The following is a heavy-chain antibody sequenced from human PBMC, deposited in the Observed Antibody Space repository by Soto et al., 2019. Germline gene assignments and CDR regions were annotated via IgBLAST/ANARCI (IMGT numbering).Heavy chain of an antibody. Sequence: QVQLVQSGAEVKKPGSSVKVSCKASGGTFSSYAISWVRQAPGQGLEWMGGIIPIFGTANYAQKFQGRVTXXAXEXMSTAYMELSSLRSEDTAVYYCASTFDYDSSGYLGYWGQGTLVTVSS. J-gene: IGHJ4*02. D-gene: IGHD3-22*01. CDR3: ASTFDYDSSGYLGY. V-gene: IGHV1-69*12. CDR1: GGTFSSYA. CDR2: IIPIFGTA.